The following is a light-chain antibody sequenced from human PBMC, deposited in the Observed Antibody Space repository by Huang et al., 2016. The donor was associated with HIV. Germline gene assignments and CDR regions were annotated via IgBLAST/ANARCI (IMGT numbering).Light chain of an antibody. Sequence: ERVLTQSPGTLSVYPGERATLSCRTRQGIGNSLAWYQLKPGQAPRLLIYETFIRASDIPARFSGGGSEIDFTLTISGLQSEDSAVYYCQQYHEWPRTFGQGTKVEIK. CDR3: QQYHEWPRT. J-gene: IGKJ2*01. V-gene: IGKV3-15*01. CDR2: ETF. CDR1: QGIGNS.